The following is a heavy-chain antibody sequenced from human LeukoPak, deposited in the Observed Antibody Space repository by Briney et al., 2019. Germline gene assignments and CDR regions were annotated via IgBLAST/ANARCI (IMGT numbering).Heavy chain of an antibody. Sequence: SVKVSCKASGGTFSSYAISWVRQAPGQGLEWMGGIIPIFGTANYAQKFQGRVTITADEFTSTAYMELSSLRSEDTAVYYCARDGGYCGGDCYGALGEYFQHWGQGTLVTVSS. V-gene: IGHV1-69*13. CDR2: IIPIFGTA. CDR3: ARDGGYCGGDCYGALGEYFQH. CDR1: GGTFSSYA. D-gene: IGHD2-21*02. J-gene: IGHJ1*01.